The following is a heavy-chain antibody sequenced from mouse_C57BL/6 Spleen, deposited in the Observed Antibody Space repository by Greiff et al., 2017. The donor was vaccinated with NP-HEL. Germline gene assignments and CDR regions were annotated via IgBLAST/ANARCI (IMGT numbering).Heavy chain of an antibody. J-gene: IGHJ3*01. CDR2: ISYDGSN. Sequence: ESGPGLVKPSQSLSLTCSVTGYSITSGYYWNWIRQFPGNKLEWMGYISYDGSNNYNPSLKNRISITRDTSKNQFFLKLNSVTTEDTATYYCARGGEGGSNLFAYWGQGTLVTVSA. CDR3: ARGGEGGSNLFAY. V-gene: IGHV3-6*01. D-gene: IGHD1-1*01. CDR1: GYSITSGYY.